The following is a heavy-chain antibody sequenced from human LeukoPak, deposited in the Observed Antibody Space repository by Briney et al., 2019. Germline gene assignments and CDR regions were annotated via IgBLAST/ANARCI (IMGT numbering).Heavy chain of an antibody. CDR1: GGSISSYY. J-gene: IGHJ4*02. CDR3: ARQSISGSSLSYFDY. Sequence: KPSETLSLSCTVSGGSISSYYWCWIRQPPGKGLWCIGNIYHRGSNNYNPSLKSRVTISVDTSKNQCSLKLSSVTAADTAVYYCARQSISGSSLSYFDYWGQGTLVNVSS. V-gene: IGHV4-59*01. CDR2: IYHRGSN. D-gene: IGHD3-22*01.